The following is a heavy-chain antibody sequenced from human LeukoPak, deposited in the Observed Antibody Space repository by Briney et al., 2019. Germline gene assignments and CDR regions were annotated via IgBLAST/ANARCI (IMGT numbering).Heavy chain of an antibody. CDR2: ISYDGSNK. CDR3: ARASWDFIVVVPAAIGGAY. V-gene: IGHV3-30-3*01. J-gene: IGHJ4*02. D-gene: IGHD2-2*02. CDR1: GFTFSSYA. Sequence: GGSLRLSCAASGFTFSSYAMHWVRQAPGKGLEWVAVISYDGSNKYYADSVKGRFTISRDNSKNTLYLQMNSLRAEDTAVYYCARASWDFIVVVPAAIGGAYWGQGTLVTVSS.